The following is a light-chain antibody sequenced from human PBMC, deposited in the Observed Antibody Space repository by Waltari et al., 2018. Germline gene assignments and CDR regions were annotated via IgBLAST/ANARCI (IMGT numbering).Light chain of an antibody. J-gene: IGLJ3*02. Sequence: QSVLTQAPSVSAAPGQTVTISCSGTTPNIGNNYVSWYQQLPGAAPKIVIYEENRRPSGMPDRFSGSKSGASATLGITGLQTGDEADYYCGSWDSSLGIGVLGGGTRLTVL. CDR1: TPNIGNNY. V-gene: IGLV1-51*01. CDR2: EEN. CDR3: GSWDSSLGIGV.